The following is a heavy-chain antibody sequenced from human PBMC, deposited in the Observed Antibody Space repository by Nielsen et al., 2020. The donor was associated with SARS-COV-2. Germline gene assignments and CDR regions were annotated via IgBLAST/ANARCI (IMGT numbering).Heavy chain of an antibody. D-gene: IGHD3-9*01. Sequence: GGSLRLSCAASGFTFSSYGMHWVRQAPGKGLEWVAVIWFEGDKQEYADSVKGRFTISRDNSKNTLYLQMNSLRAADTAVYYCARDLMYYDISGSLVDVWGTGTTVTVSS. V-gene: IGHV3-33*01. J-gene: IGHJ6*04. CDR1: GFTFSSYG. CDR3: ARDLMYYDISGSLVDV. CDR2: IWFEGDKQ.